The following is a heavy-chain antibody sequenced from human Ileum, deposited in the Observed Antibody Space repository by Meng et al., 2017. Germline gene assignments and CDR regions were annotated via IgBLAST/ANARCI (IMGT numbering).Heavy chain of an antibody. D-gene: IGHD6-25*01. CDR2: VSPTSGSL. CDR3: ARDHGSLNWFDP. J-gene: IGHJ5*02. V-gene: IGHV3-11*04. Sequence: VHLVESGGGLVKAVGSLRLSFSPSGFTFSDYYMTWIRQPPGQGLEWLASVSPTSGSLYFADSVKGRFSISRDNAKNSVSLQMTRLRVEDTAVYYCARDHGSLNWFDPWGQGTLVTVSS. CDR1: GFTFSDYY.